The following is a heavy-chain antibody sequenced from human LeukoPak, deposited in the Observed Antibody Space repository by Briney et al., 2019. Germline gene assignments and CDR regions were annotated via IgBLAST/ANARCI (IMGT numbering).Heavy chain of an antibody. CDR1: GFTFSSAW. J-gene: IGHJ4*02. CDR2: IKSKTDGGTT. V-gene: IGHV3-15*01. Sequence: GGSLRLSCAASGFTFSSAWMSRVRQAPGKGLEWVDRIKSKTDGGTTDYAAPVKGRFNISRDESKNTLYLQMNSLKTEDTAVYYCATDLGDYLDCWGQGTLVTVPS. CDR3: ATDLGDYLDC.